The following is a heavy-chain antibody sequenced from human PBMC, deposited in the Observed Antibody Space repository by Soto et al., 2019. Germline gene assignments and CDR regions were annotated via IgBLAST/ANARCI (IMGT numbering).Heavy chain of an antibody. CDR3: ARVLRWDPFNWFVP. CDR1: GGSISSYY. D-gene: IGHD3-22*01. Sequence: SETLSLTCTVSGGSISSYYWSWIRQPPGKGLEWIGYIYYSGSTNYNPSLKSRVTISVDTSKNQFSLKLSSVTAADTAVYYWARVLRWDPFNWFVPWGQGTLVTVSS. V-gene: IGHV4-59*01. J-gene: IGHJ5*02. CDR2: IYYSGST.